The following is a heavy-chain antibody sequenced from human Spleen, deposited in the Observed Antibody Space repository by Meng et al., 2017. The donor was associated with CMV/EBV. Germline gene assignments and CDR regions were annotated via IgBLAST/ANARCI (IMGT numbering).Heavy chain of an antibody. V-gene: IGHV1-46*01. Sequence: ASVKVSCKASGYTFTSYYMHWVRQAPGQGLEWMGIINPSGGSTSYAQKFQGRVTMTRDTSTSTVYMELSSLRSEDTAVYYCARRFTISGGVITPLAYWGQGTLVTVSS. CDR2: INPSGGST. J-gene: IGHJ4*02. CDR3: ARRFTISGGVITPLAY. D-gene: IGHD3-3*01. CDR1: GYTFTSYY.